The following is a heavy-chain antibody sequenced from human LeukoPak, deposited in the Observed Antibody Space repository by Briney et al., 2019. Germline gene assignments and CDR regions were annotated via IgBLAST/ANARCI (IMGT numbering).Heavy chain of an antibody. V-gene: IGHV4-39*01. D-gene: IGHD6-19*01. CDR3: ARRVDSGWYDS. Sequence: SETLSLTYTVSGGSISNNAYYWGWIRQPPGKGLEWIGSIYYSGSTYYNPPLESRVTISIDTSNNQFSLRLNSVTAADTAVYYCARRVDSGWYDSWGQGTLVTVSS. J-gene: IGHJ5*01. CDR2: IYYSGST. CDR1: GGSISNNAYY.